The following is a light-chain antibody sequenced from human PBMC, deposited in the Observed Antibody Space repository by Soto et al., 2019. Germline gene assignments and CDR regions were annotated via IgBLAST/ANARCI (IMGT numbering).Light chain of an antibody. CDR2: AAS. Sequence: DIPMTQSPSSLSASVGDRVTITCRASQNIANYLNWYQQKPGKAPQLLIYAASSLQSGVPSRFSGSGSGTDFTLTISSLQPEDFATYYCQESSSTPLTFGGGTKVEIK. CDR1: QNIANY. V-gene: IGKV1-39*01. CDR3: QESSSTPLT. J-gene: IGKJ4*01.